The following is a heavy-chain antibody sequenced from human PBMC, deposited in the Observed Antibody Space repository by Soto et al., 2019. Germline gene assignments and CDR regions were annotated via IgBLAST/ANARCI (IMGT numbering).Heavy chain of an antibody. Sequence: QVQLVQSGAEVKKPGSSVKVSCKASGGTFSSYTISWVRQAPRQGLEWMGRIIPILGIANYAQNFQGRVTITADKSTSTADMELSSLRSEDTAEYYGARTGGSRYYMDVWGKGTTVTVSS. D-gene: IGHD2-8*02. J-gene: IGHJ6*03. CDR2: IIPILGIA. V-gene: IGHV1-69*02. CDR3: ARTGGSRYYMDV. CDR1: GGTFSSYT.